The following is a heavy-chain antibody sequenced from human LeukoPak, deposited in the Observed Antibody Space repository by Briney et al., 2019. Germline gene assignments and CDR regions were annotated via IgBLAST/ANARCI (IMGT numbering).Heavy chain of an antibody. V-gene: IGHV4-39*01. Sequence: SETLSLTRTVSGGSISSSSYYWGWIRQPPGKGLEWIGSIYYSGSTYYNPSLKSRVTISVDTSKNQFSLKLSSVTAADTAVYYCARQGGSFWYFDLWGRGTLVSVSS. CDR1: GGSISSSSYY. CDR2: IYYSGST. J-gene: IGHJ2*01. CDR3: ARQGGSFWYFDL. D-gene: IGHD2-15*01.